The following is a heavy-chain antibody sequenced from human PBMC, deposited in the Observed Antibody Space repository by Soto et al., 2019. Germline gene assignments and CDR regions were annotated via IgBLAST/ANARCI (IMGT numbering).Heavy chain of an antibody. D-gene: IGHD1-7*01. CDR3: AGVGSSKNYFTH. J-gene: IGHJ1*01. CDR2: TSSSGDT. CDR1: GESLSGYY. V-gene: IGHV4-34*01. Sequence: QVQLQQWGAGLLKPSETLSLTCAVYGESLSGYYWSSIRLPPGRGLEWIGETSSSGDTFYNPPLLHXXTISLDTSKNQISLKLNSETAADTAGSYCAGVGSSKNYFTHWGPGSLVTVSS.